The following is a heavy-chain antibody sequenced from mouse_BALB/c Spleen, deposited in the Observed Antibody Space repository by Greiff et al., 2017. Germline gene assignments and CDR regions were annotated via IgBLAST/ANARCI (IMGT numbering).Heavy chain of an antibody. Sequence: EVKLQESGPGLVKPSQSLSLTCSVTGYSITSGYYWNWIRQFPGNKLEWMGYISYDGSNNYNPSLKNRISITRDTSKNQFFLKLNSVTTEDTATYYCARDYGYWYFDVWGAGTTVTVSS. CDR1: GYSITSGYY. D-gene: IGHD1-1*02. CDR3: ARDYGYWYFDV. J-gene: IGHJ1*01. V-gene: IGHV3-6*02. CDR2: ISYDGSN.